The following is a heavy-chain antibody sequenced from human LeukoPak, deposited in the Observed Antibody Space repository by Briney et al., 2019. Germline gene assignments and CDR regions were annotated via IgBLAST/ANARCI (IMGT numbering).Heavy chain of an antibody. CDR3: ARSPLGGWWYFDL. V-gene: IGHV4-4*02. J-gene: IGHJ2*01. CDR1: GGSISSSNW. Sequence: SETLSLTCAVSGGSISSSNWWSWVRQPPGKGLEWIGEIYHSGSTNYNPSLKSRVTISVDKSKNQFSLKLSSVTAADTAVYYCARSPLGGWWYFDLWGRGTLVTVSS. CDR2: IYHSGST. D-gene: IGHD3-16*01.